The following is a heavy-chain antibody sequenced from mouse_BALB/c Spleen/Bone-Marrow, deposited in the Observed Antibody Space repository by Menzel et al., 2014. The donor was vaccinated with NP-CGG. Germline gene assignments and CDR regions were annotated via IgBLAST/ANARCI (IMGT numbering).Heavy chain of an antibody. V-gene: IGHV2-2*02. D-gene: IGHD2-4*01. CDR2: IWSGGNR. CDR3: ARNYDFGDYYAMDY. Sequence: QVQLQQSGPGLVQPSQSLSITCTVSGFSISNYAVHWVRQSPGKGLEWLGVIWSGGNRDYNAAFISRLSISKDNSKSQVFFKMNSLQPNDTAICYCARNYDFGDYYAMDYWGQGTSVTVSS. CDR1: GFSISNYA. J-gene: IGHJ4*01.